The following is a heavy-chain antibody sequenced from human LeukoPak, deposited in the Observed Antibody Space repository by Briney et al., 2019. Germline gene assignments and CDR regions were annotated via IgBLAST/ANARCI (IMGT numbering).Heavy chain of an antibody. CDR3: ARVSQLWSPFDY. V-gene: IGHV1-18*01. CDR1: GGTFSSYG. D-gene: IGHD5-18*01. CDR2: ISAYNGNT. J-gene: IGHJ4*02. Sequence: ASVKVSCKASGGTFSSYGISWVRQAPGQGLEWMGWISAYNGNTNYAQKLQGRVTMTTDTSTSTAYMELRSLRSDDTAVYYCARVSQLWSPFDYWGQGTLVTVSS.